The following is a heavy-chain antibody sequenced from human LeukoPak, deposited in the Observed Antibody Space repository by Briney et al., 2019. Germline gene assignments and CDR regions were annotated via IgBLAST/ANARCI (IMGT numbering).Heavy chain of an antibody. J-gene: IGHJ4*02. D-gene: IGHD5-18*01. CDR2: INSDGSST. CDR1: GFTFSSYW. CDR3: ARKKVNSYGTALDY. V-gene: IGHV3-74*01. Sequence: GGSLRLSCAASGFTFSSYWMHWVRQAPGKGLVWVSRINSDGSSTRYADSVKGRFTISRDNAKNTLYLQMNSLRAEDTAVYYCARKKVNSYGTALDYWGQGTLVTVSS.